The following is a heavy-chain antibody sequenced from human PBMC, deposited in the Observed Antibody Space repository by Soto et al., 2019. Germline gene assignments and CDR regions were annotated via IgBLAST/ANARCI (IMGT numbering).Heavy chain of an antibody. CDR1: GFTFSSYA. J-gene: IGHJ1*01. CDR2: ISGSGVST. Sequence: XXSLSLSFAASGFTFSSYAMRWVRQAPGKGLEWVSAISGSGVSTYYADSVKGRFTISRDNSKNSLYLQMNSLRAEDTAVYYCVRERWPQAKGAEFQLWGQGTLVTVSS. V-gene: IGHV3-23*01. CDR3: VRERWPQAKGAEFQL.